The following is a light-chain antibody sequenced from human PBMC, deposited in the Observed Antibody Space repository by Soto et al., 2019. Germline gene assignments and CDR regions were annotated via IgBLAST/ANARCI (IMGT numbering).Light chain of an antibody. CDR3: AAWDDSLNGWV. CDR2: SNN. V-gene: IGLV1-44*01. J-gene: IGLJ3*02. CDR1: SSNIGSNT. Sequence: QSVLTQPHSASGTPGQRVTISCSGSSSNIGSNTVNWYLQLPGTAPKLLIYSNNQRPSGVPARFSGAKSGTSASLAISGLQSEDEADYYCAAWDDSLNGWVFGGGTKLTVL.